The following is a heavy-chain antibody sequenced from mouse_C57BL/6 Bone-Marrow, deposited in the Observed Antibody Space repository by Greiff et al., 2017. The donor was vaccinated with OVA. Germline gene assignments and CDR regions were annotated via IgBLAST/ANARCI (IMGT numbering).Heavy chain of an antibody. CDR1: GFTFSSYA. V-gene: IGHV5-9-1*02. CDR2: ISSGGDYT. Sequence: EVNVVESGEGLVKPGGSLKLSCAASGFTFSSYAMSWVRQTPEKRLEWVAYISSGGDYTYYADTVKGRFTISRDNAKNTLYLQMSSLKSEDTAMYYCTSPVYYYGSSPYAMDYWGQGTSVTVSS. CDR3: TSPVYYYGSSPYAMDY. J-gene: IGHJ4*01. D-gene: IGHD1-1*01.